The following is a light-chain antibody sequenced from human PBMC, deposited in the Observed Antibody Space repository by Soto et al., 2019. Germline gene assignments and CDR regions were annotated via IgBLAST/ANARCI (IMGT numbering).Light chain of an antibody. CDR1: SPNIGAGYD. J-gene: IGLJ1*01. V-gene: IGLV1-40*01. CDR3: QSYDSRLSGYV. CDR2: GNI. Sequence: QSVLTQPPSVSGAPGQRVTISCTGSSPNIGAGYDVHWYQQLPGTAPKLLIYGNINRPSGVPDRFSGSKSGTSASLAITGRQAEDEADYYCQSYDSRLSGYVFGTGTKLTVL.